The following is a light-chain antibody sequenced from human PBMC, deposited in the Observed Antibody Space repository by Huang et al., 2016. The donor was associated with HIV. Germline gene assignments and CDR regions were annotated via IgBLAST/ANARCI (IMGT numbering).Light chain of an antibody. CDR3: QQTSSTLVT. J-gene: IGKJ3*01. CDR2: GAS. CDR1: QSISYY. V-gene: IGKV1-39*01. Sequence: DIQMSQSPSSLSAFVGDRVTITCRASQSISYYLNWYQVKPGKAPKLVIYGASTLQSGVPSRFSGSGSGTDFTLTSSSLQPEDVAIYYCQQTSSTLVTFGPGTKVDIK.